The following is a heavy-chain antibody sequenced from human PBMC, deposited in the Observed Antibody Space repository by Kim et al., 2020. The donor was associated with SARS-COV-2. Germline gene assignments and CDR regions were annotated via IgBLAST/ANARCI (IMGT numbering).Heavy chain of an antibody. V-gene: IGHV3-30*04. CDR2: ISFNGRDK. CDR3: ARGGGANWLGQTFDL. D-gene: IGHD1-1*01. CDR1: GFPFSTYA. J-gene: IGHJ4*02. Sequence: GGSLRLSCAASGFPFSTYAMHWVRQAPGKGPEWVALISFNGRDKYHTDSVKGRFSISRDNSKNTLYLQMNSLRPEDTAVYYCARGGGANWLGQTFDLWGQGTLVSASA.